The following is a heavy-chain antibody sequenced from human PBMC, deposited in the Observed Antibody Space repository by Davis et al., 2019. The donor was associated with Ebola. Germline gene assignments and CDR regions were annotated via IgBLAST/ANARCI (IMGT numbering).Heavy chain of an antibody. CDR3: VRDGCPGGSCYCGDY. J-gene: IGHJ4*02. D-gene: IGHD2-15*01. V-gene: IGHV4-4*07. CDR2: IYTSGRT. CDR1: GGSISSHY. Sequence: PGGSLRLSCTVSGGSISSHYWSWIRQPAGKGLEWIGRIYTSGRTNYNHSLKSRVTRSVDTSKNQFSLRLSSVTAADTAVYYCVRDGCPGGSCYCGDYWGQGTLVTVSS.